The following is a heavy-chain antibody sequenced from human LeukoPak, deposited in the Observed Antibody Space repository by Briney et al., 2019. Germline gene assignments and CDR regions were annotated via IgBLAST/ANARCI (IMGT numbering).Heavy chain of an antibody. V-gene: IGHV3-11*01. J-gene: IGHJ4*02. CDR2: ISSSGSTI. CDR3: AREVRYTSSWYVYYYFDY. CDR1: GITFSDHY. Sequence: GGSLRLSCPASGITFSDHYMSWIRQAPGKGLEWVAHISSSGSTIEYADSVKGRFAISRDNAKNSLYLQMISLSVEDTAVYYCAREVRYTSSWYVYYYFDYWGQGTLVTVSS. D-gene: IGHD6-13*01.